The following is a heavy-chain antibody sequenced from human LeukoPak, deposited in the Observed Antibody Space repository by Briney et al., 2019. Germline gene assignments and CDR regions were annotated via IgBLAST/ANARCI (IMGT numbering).Heavy chain of an antibody. D-gene: IGHD2-15*01. Sequence: PGGSLRLSCAASGFSFGSNWMNWVRQSPGKGLEWVANIRQDGTEKNYVDSVKGRFIISRDNAKNSLYLQMNSLRAEDTAVYYCAAGTGYLIGKWGQGTLVAVSS. CDR3: AAGTGYLIGK. J-gene: IGHJ4*02. V-gene: IGHV3-7*01. CDR2: IRQDGTEK. CDR1: GFSFGSNW.